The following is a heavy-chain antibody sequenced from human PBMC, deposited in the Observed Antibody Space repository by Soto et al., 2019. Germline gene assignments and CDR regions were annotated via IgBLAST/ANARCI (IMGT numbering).Heavy chain of an antibody. CDR3: AKVSSSWYAGFFDL. V-gene: IGHV3-23*01. J-gene: IGHJ4*02. CDR1: GLPFRSHA. D-gene: IGHD6-13*01. CDR2: VRDSGDSI. Sequence: EVQLLESGGGLVQPGRSLRLPCTASGLPFRSHAMTWVHQAPGKGLEGVSGVRDSGDSIYYAGSVKGRFTIYRDNSINTLYLQMNTLRVEYKAVYYCAKVSSSWYAGFFDLWGQGNLVTVSS.